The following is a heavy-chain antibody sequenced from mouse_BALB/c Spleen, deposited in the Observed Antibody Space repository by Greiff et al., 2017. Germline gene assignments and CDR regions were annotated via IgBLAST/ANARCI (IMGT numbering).Heavy chain of an antibody. V-gene: IGHV2-9*02. CDR1: GFSLTSYG. CDR2: IWAGGST. Sequence: VQGVESGPGLVAPSQSLSITCTVSGFSLTSYGVHWVRQPPGKGLEWLGVIWAGGSTNYNSALMSRLSISKDNSKSQVFLKMNSLQTDDTAMYYCARVYYGNRYAMDYWGQGTSVTVSS. CDR3: ARVYYGNRYAMDY. J-gene: IGHJ4*01. D-gene: IGHD2-1*01.